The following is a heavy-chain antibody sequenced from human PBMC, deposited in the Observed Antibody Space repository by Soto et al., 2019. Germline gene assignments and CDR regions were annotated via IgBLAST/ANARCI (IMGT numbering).Heavy chain of an antibody. Sequence: QVQLVQSGAEVKKPGSSVKVSCKASGGTFSSYAISWVRQAPGQGLEWMGGIIPIFGTANYAQKFQGRVTITADESTSTAYMELSSLRSEDTAVYYCARDTRLRYFDWFLGFDPWGQGTLVTVSS. CDR2: IIPIFGTA. D-gene: IGHD3-9*01. CDR1: GGTFSSYA. CDR3: ARDTRLRYFDWFLGFDP. V-gene: IGHV1-69*01. J-gene: IGHJ5*02.